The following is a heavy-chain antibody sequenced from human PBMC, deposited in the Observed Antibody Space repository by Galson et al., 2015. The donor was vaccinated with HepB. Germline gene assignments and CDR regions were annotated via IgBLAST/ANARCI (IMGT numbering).Heavy chain of an antibody. Sequence: SLSLSCAASGFTFRHYWMTWLLQAPGKGLEWVANIKQDGSEKYYVDSVKGRFTISRDNAKNSLYLQMNSLRVEDTAVYYCARTGSITVFGVVLAYWGQGNLVTVSS. CDR1: GFTFRHYW. CDR3: ARTGSITVFGVVLAY. CDR2: IKQDGSEK. J-gene: IGHJ4*02. V-gene: IGHV3-7*03. D-gene: IGHD3-3*01.